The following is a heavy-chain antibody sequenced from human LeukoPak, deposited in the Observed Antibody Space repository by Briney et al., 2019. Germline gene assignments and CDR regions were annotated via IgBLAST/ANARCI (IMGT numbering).Heavy chain of an antibody. D-gene: IGHD6-19*01. Sequence: PGGSLRLSCAASGFTFSSYAMSWVRQAPGKGLEWVSAISGSGENTYYADSVKGRFTISRDNSKNTLYLQMNSLRAEDAAVYYCAKAPGDSSGWYGYYYYMDVWGKGTTVTVSS. V-gene: IGHV3-23*01. CDR3: AKAPGDSSGWYGYYYYMDV. J-gene: IGHJ6*03. CDR1: GFTFSSYA. CDR2: ISGSGENT.